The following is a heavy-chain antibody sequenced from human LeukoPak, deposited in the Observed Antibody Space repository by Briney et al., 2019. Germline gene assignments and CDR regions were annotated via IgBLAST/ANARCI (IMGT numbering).Heavy chain of an antibody. CDR1: GFTFSSYA. CDR2: ISYDGSNK. D-gene: IGHD3-3*01. Sequence: GRSLRLSCAASGFTFSSYAMHWVRQAPGKGLEWVAVISYDGSNKYYADSVKGRFTISRDNSKNTLYLQMNSLRAEDTAVYYCAKVQGPRKISGVAFDYWGQGTLVTVSS. CDR3: AKVQGPRKISGVAFDY. J-gene: IGHJ4*02. V-gene: IGHV3-30-3*01.